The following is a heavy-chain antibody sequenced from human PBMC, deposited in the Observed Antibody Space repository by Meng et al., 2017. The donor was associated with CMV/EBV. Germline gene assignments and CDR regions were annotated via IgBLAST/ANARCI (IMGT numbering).Heavy chain of an antibody. Sequence: GGSLRLSCAASGFTFSSYSMNWVRQAPGKGLEWVSSNSSSSSYIYYADSVKGRFTISRDNAKNSLYLQMNSLRAEDTAVYYCARDKVTGLWELLSYYYGMDVWGQGTTVTVSS. V-gene: IGHV3-21*01. J-gene: IGHJ6*02. CDR1: GFTFSSYS. CDR3: ARDKVTGLWELLSYYYGMDV. D-gene: IGHD1-26*01. CDR2: NSSSSSYI.